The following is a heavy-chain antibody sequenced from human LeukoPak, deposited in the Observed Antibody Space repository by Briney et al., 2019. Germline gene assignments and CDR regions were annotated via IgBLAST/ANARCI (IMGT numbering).Heavy chain of an antibody. Sequence: GGSLRLSCTASGFTFGDYAMSWVRQAPGKGLEWVGFIRSKAYGGTTEYAASVKGRFTISRDDSKSIAYLQMNSLKTEDTAVYYCTRDLYSSSWTFDYWGQGTLVTVSS. V-gene: IGHV3-49*04. CDR1: GFTFGDYA. D-gene: IGHD6-13*01. CDR3: TRDLYSSSWTFDY. J-gene: IGHJ4*02. CDR2: IRSKAYGGTT.